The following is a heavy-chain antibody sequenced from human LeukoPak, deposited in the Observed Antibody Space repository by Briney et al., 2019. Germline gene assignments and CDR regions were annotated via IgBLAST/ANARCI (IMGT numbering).Heavy chain of an antibody. J-gene: IGHJ5*02. V-gene: IGHV4-34*01. D-gene: IGHD3-9*01. CDR1: GGSFSGYY. CDR2: INHSGST. Sequence: PSETLSLTCAVYGGSFSGYYWSWLRQPPGKGLEWIGEINHSGSTNYNPSLKSRVTISVDTSKNQFSLKLSSVTAADTAVYYCARDLVLYDILTGYRGGNNWFDPWGQGTLVTVSS. CDR3: ARDLVLYDILTGYRGGNNWFDP.